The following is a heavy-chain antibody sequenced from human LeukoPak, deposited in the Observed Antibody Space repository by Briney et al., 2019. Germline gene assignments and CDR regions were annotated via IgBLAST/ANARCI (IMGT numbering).Heavy chain of an antibody. J-gene: IGHJ3*02. CDR1: GFTFSDYY. CDR2: ISSSGSTI. V-gene: IGHV3-11*04. D-gene: IGHD2-2*01. CDR3: ARVSSTDAFDI. Sequence: GGSLRLSCAASGFTFSDYYISWIRQAPGKGLEWVSYISSSGSTIYYADSVKGRFTISRDNAKNSLYLQMNSLRAEDTAVYYCARVSSTDAFDIWGQGTMVTVSS.